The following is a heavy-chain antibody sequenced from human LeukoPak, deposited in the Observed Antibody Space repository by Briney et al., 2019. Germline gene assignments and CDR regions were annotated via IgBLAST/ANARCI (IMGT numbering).Heavy chain of an antibody. CDR3: ARGVTFGGVIPSPYFDY. V-gene: IGHV3-30*02. CDR1: GFTFSYYG. D-gene: IGHD3-16*02. Sequence: GGSLRLSCAASGFTFSYYGMHWVRQAPGKGLEWVAFIRYDASDKYYADSVKGRFTISRDKSKNTLYLQMNSLRAEDTAVYYCARGVTFGGVIPSPYFDYWGQGTLVTVSS. J-gene: IGHJ4*02. CDR2: IRYDASDK.